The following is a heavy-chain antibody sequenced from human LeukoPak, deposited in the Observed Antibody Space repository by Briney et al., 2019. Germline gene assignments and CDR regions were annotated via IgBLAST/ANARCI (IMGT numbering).Heavy chain of an antibody. CDR3: ARHVWLQPFDY. CDR1: GGSMNSYY. D-gene: IGHD3-9*01. Sequence: PSETLSLTCSVSGGSMNSYYWSWIRQCPGKGLEWIGYIYYSGSTNYNPSLKSRVTISVDTSKNQFSLKLSSVTAADTAVYYCARHVWLQPFDYWGQGTLVTVSS. V-gene: IGHV4-59*08. CDR2: IYYSGST. J-gene: IGHJ4*02.